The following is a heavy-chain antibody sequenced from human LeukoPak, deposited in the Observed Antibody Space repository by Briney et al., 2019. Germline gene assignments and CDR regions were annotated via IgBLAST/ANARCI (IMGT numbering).Heavy chain of an antibody. D-gene: IGHD2-8*02. CDR3: ARDIDAGADF. Sequence: SQPLSLTCGISGDRFSSNIAAWYWIRQSPSRGLAWLGRTYYRSKWVTEYAVSVKSRVTINADTSNNQFSLHLSSVTPEDTAVYYCARDIDAGADFWGQGTLVTVSS. CDR2: TYYRSKWVT. V-gene: IGHV6-1*01. CDR1: GDRFSSNIAA. J-gene: IGHJ4*02.